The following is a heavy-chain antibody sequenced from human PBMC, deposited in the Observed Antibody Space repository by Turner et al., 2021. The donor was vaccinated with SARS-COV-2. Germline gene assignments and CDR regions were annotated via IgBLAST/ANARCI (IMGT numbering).Heavy chain of an antibody. J-gene: IGHJ4*02. CDR3: TTDEYFYGSGNYYY. Sequence: EVQLVESGGGLVKPGESLRVSCAASGFTFSNAWMTWVRQAPGKGLEWGGRIKSKTDGGTTDYAAPVKGRFTISRDDSKNTFYLQMNSLKMDDAAVYYCTTDEYFYGSGNYYYWGQGTLVTVSS. D-gene: IGHD3-10*01. V-gene: IGHV3-15*01. CDR2: IKSKTDGGTT. CDR1: GFTFSNAW.